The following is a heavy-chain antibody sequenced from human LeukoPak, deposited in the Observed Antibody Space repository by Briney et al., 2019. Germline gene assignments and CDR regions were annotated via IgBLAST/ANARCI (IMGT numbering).Heavy chain of an antibody. CDR2: IKNDGSST. CDR1: GFTFSGDW. Sequence: GGSLRLSCAVSGFTFSGDWMHWVRQAPGKGLVWVSLIKNDGSSTTYADSVKGRFTISRDNAKNTLFLQMNSLRADDTAIYYCASALGGQGGHWGQGTLVTVSS. V-gene: IGHV3-74*03. D-gene: IGHD1-26*01. J-gene: IGHJ4*02. CDR3: ASALGGQGGH.